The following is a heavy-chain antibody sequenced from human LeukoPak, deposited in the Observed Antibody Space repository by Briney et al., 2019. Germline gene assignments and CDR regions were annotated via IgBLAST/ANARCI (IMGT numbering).Heavy chain of an antibody. J-gene: IGHJ4*02. Sequence: SVKVSCKASGGTFSSYAISWVRQAPGQGLEWMGGIIPIFGTANYAQKFQGRVTITTDESTSTAYMELSSLRSDDTAVYYCARVGGIAARAFDYWGQGTLVTVSS. D-gene: IGHD6-6*01. V-gene: IGHV1-69*05. CDR1: GGTFSSYA. CDR3: ARVGGIAARAFDY. CDR2: IIPIFGTA.